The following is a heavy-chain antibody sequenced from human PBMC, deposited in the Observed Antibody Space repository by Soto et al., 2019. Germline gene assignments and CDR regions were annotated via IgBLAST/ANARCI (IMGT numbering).Heavy chain of an antibody. CDR1: GFNFNSYT. CDR3: ARECSGGSCYPGMDV. Sequence: EVQLVESGGGLVKPGGSLRLSCAASGFNFNSYTINWVRQAPGKRLEWLSSISSSGYIFSTDSVRGRFTISRDNAKNSVYLQLNSLRAEDTAVYFCARECSGGSCYPGMDVWGQGTTVTVSS. CDR2: ISSSGYI. D-gene: IGHD2-15*01. V-gene: IGHV3-21*01. J-gene: IGHJ6*02.